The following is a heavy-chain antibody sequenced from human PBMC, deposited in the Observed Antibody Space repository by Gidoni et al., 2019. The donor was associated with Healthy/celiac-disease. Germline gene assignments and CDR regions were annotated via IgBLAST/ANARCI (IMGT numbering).Heavy chain of an antibody. J-gene: IGHJ4*02. CDR3: ARENGDYDPHFDY. Sequence: EVQLVESGGGLVQPGGSLRLSFAASGFTVSSNYMSWVRQAPGKGLEWVSVIYSGGSTYYADSVKGRFTISRHNSKNTLYLQMNSLRAEDTAVYYCARENGDYDPHFDYWGQGTLVTVSS. CDR2: IYSGGST. D-gene: IGHD4-17*01. CDR1: GFTVSSNY. V-gene: IGHV3-53*04.